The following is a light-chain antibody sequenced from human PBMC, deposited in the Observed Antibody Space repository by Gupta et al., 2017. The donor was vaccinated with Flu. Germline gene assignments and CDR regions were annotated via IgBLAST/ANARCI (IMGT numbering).Light chain of an antibody. CDR1: QGIARY. CDR2: AAA. CDR3: QQTYSTPPHT. Sequence: SSLSASVGDKGTITCRASQGIARYLNWYQQKPGKAPGLLISAAASLQSGVPSRFSGSGAGTDFTLTISSLQPEDSATYYCQQTYSTPPHTFGGGTKVEI. V-gene: IGKV1-39*01. J-gene: IGKJ4*01.